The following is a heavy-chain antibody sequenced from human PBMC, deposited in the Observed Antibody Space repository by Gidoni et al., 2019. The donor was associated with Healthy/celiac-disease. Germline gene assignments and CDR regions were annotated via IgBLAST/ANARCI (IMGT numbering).Heavy chain of an antibody. CDR3: AKESMVRGVRGGKPRADLDY. J-gene: IGHJ4*02. CDR1: GFTFSSYG. V-gene: IGHV3-30*18. D-gene: IGHD3-10*01. Sequence: QVQLVESGGGVVQPGRSLRLSCAASGFTFSSYGMHWVRQAPGKGLGWVAVISYDGSNKYYADSVKGRFTISRDNSKNTLYLQMNSLRAEDTAVYYCAKESMVRGVRGGKPRADLDYWGQGTLVTVSS. CDR2: ISYDGSNK.